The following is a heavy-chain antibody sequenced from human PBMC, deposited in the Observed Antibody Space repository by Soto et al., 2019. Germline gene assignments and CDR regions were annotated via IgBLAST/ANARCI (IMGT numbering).Heavy chain of an antibody. V-gene: IGHV3-30-3*01. D-gene: IGHD6-19*01. CDR1: GFTFRNYN. CDR2: ISYDGSNK. J-gene: IGHJ6*02. CDR3: ARGVAVAGYYYYYGMDV. Sequence: GGSLRLSCVASGFTFRNYNMNWVRQAPGKGLEWVAVISYDGSNKYYADSVKGRFTISRDNSKNTLYLQMNNLRAEDTAVYYCARGVAVAGYYYYYGMDVWGQGTTVTVSS.